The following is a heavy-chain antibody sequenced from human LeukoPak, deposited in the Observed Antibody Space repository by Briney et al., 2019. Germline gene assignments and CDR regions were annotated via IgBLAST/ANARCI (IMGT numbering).Heavy chain of an antibody. J-gene: IGHJ6*03. CDR3: ARGRRIAAAGTRRGYYYYYMDV. V-gene: IGHV1-8*01. CDR2: MNPNSGNT. CDR1: GYTLSSYD. Sequence: GSLKVSCKASGYTLSSYDINWGRQATGQGGEWMGWMNPNSGNTGYAQKLQGRVTMTRNTSISTAYMELSSLRSEDTAVYYCARGRRIAAAGTRRGYYYYYMDVWGKGTTVTVSS. D-gene: IGHD6-13*01.